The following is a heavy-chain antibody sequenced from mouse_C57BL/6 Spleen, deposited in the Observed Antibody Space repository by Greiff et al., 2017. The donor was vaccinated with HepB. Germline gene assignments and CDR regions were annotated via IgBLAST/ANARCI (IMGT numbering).Heavy chain of an antibody. Sequence: EVQLQQSGTVLARPGASVKMSCKTSGYTFTSYWMHWVKQRPGQGLEWIGAIYPGNSDTSYNQKFKGKAKLTAVTSASTAYMELSSLTNEDSAVYYCVYDAQFAYWGQGTLVTVSA. CDR1: GYTFTSYW. D-gene: IGHD2-3*01. J-gene: IGHJ3*01. V-gene: IGHV1-5*01. CDR2: IYPGNSDT. CDR3: VYDAQFAY.